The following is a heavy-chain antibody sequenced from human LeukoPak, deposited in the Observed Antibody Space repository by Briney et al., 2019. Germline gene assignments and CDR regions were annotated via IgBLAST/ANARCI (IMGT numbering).Heavy chain of an antibody. D-gene: IGHD5-18*01. CDR2: INHSGST. V-gene: IGHV4-34*01. J-gene: IGHJ5*02. CDR1: GGPFSGYY. CDR3: ARGGYSYGRLKNWFDP. Sequence: SETLSLTCAVYGGPFSGYYWSWIRQPPGKGLEWIGEINHSGSTNYNPSLKSRVTISVDTSKNQFSLKLSSVTAADTAVYYCARGGYSYGRLKNWFDPWGQGTLVTVSS.